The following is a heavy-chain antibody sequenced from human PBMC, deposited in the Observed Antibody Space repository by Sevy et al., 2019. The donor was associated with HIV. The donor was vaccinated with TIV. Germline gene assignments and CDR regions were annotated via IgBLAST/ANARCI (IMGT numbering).Heavy chain of an antibody. CDR2: IIHTGEDT. CDR1: GFTFSNYA. D-gene: IGHD3-3*01. V-gene: IGHV3-23*01. J-gene: IGHJ4*02. Sequence: GGSLRLSCTSSGFTFSNYAMTWVRQTPGKGLEWVSRIIHTGEDTNFADSVKGRFTISRDNSENTLYLQMKSLRGEDTAIYYCAGRKVGDFWSWCGSGRGPWAGGPLFDYWGQGTLVTVSS. CDR3: AGRKVGDFWSWCGSGRGPWAGGPLFDY.